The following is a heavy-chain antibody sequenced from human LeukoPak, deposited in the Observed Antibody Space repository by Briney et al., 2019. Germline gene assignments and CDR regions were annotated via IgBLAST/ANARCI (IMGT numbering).Heavy chain of an antibody. V-gene: IGHV1-69*05. CDR2: IIPIFGTA. CDR3: ASPPYDFWSGYQIQEYFQH. D-gene: IGHD3-3*01. J-gene: IGHJ1*01. CDR1: GYTFTSYG. Sequence: SVKVSCKASGYTFTSYGISWVRQAPGQGLEWMGRIIPIFGTANYAQKFQGRVTITTDESMSTAYMELSSLRSEDTAVYYCASPPYDFWSGYQIQEYFQHWGQGTLVTVSS.